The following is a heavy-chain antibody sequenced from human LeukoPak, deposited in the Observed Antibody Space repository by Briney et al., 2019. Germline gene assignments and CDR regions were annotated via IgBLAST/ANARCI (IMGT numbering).Heavy chain of an antibody. V-gene: IGHV3-23*01. J-gene: IGHJ6*03. Sequence: GGSLRLSCAASGFTFSSYAMNWVRQAPGRWLKCVSGFSGSGAPTYYADSVTGRFTIARDNSKNALYLQMNALRPEDTAVYYCANGNRCTSPNCLGYYYFYMDVWGKGTTVTVSS. CDR2: FSGSGAPT. D-gene: IGHD2-8*01. CDR1: GFTFSSYA. CDR3: ANGNRCTSPNCLGYYYFYMDV.